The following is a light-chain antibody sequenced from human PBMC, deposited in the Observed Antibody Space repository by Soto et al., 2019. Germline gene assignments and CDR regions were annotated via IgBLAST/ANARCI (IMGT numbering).Light chain of an antibody. CDR3: QQYYHWPVT. V-gene: IGKV3-15*01. CDR2: GAS. Sequence: ILMKTSPDTLSVYPGERVTLSGRASRTVSNRLAWYQHKPGQAPRLLISGASTGATGIPPRFRGSGSGTQFTLTVDTLQSEDIAIYYCQQYYHWPVTFGGGTKVDI. J-gene: IGKJ4*01. CDR1: RTVSNR.